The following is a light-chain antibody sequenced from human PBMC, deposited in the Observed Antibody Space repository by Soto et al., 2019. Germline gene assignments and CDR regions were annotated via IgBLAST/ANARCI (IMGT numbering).Light chain of an antibody. CDR2: DAS. Sequence: EIELTQAPATLSSSPSERAIISYGASQSVSSYLAWYQQKPGQAPRLLIYDASKWATGIPARFSGSGSGTDFPLTISSLEPEDLAAYCCQQRSNWLFTFGQGKRLEIK. J-gene: IGKJ2*01. CDR3: QQRSNWLFT. V-gene: IGKV3-11*01. CDR1: QSVSSY.